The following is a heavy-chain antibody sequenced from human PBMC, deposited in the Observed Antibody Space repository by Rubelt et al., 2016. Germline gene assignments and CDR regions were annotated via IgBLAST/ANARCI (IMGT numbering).Heavy chain of an antibody. D-gene: IGHD6-13*01. V-gene: IGHV4-34*01. CDR1: GGSFSGYY. CDR2: INHSGST. Sequence: QVQLQQWGAGLLKPSETLSLTCAVYGGSFSGYYWSWIRQPPGKGLEWIGEINHSGSTTYNPSPKSRVTISVDTSKNQFSLKLSSVTAADTAVYYCARGRRGSSSWLGRDYYGMDVWGQGTTVTVSS. J-gene: IGHJ6*02. CDR3: ARGRRGSSSWLGRDYYGMDV.